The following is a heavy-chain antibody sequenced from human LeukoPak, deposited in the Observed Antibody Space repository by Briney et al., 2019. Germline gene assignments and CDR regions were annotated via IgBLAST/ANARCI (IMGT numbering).Heavy chain of an antibody. CDR2: INTDGGST. CDR1: GFTFSSYW. V-gene: IGHV3-74*01. Sequence: GGSLRLSCVASGFTFSSYWMHWVRQAPGKGLVWVSQINTDGGSTSYADSVKGRFTISRDNTKNTLYLQMNSLRAEDAAVYYCARTLALSVGTFDIWGQGTMVTVSS. D-gene: IGHD1-1*01. CDR3: ARTLALSVGTFDI. J-gene: IGHJ3*02.